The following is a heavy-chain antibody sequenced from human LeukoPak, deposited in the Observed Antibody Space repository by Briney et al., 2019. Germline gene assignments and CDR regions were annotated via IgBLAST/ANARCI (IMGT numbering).Heavy chain of an antibody. CDR1: GGSISSYY. Sequence: SETLSLTCTVSGGSISSYYWSWIRQPPGKGLEWIGYIYYSGSTNYNPSLKSRVTISVDTSKNQFSLKLSSVTAADTAVYYCGRFGELGLWAFDIWGQGTMVTASS. CDR2: IYYSGST. D-gene: IGHD3-10*01. CDR3: GRFGELGLWAFDI. V-gene: IGHV4-59*01. J-gene: IGHJ3*02.